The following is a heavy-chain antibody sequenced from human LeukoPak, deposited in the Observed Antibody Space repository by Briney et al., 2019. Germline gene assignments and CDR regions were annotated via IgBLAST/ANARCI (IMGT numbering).Heavy chain of an antibody. J-gene: IGHJ3*02. CDR3: ARQSPRRYCSGGSCYSSPMGAFDI. Sequence: GESLKISCKGSGYSFTGYWIGWVRQMPGKGLEWMGIIYPGDSGTRYSPSFQGQVTISADKSISTAYLQWSSLKASDTAMYYCARQSPRRYCSGGSCYSSPMGAFDIWGQGTMVTVSS. CDR2: IYPGDSGT. V-gene: IGHV5-51*01. D-gene: IGHD2-15*01. CDR1: GYSFTGYW.